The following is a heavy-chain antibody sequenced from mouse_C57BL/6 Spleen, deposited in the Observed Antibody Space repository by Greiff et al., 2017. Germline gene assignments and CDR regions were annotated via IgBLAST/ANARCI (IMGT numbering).Heavy chain of an antibody. V-gene: IGHV6-3*01. CDR1: GFTFSNYW. J-gene: IGHJ2*01. CDR3: TGGVYFDY. Sequence: EVQRVESGGGLVQPGGYMKLSCVASGFTFSNYWMNWVRQSPEKGLEWVAQIRLKSDNYATHYAESVKGRFTISRDDSKSSVYLQMNNLRAEDTGIYYCTGGVYFDYWGQGTTLTVSA. CDR2: IRLKSDNYAT.